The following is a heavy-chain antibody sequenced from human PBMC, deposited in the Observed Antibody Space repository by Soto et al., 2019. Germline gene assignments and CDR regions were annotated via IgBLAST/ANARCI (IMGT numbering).Heavy chain of an antibody. CDR1: GGTFSSYA. CDR3: ARGGVAARGEFDY. Sequence: QVQLVQSGAEVKKPGSSVKVSCKASGGTFSSYAISWVRQAPGQGLEWMGGNIPIFGTANYAQKFQGRVTITADKSTSTGYMELSTLRSEDTDVYYCARGGVAARGEFDYWCQGTLVTVSS. CDR2: NIPIFGTA. V-gene: IGHV1-69*06. J-gene: IGHJ4*02. D-gene: IGHD6-6*01.